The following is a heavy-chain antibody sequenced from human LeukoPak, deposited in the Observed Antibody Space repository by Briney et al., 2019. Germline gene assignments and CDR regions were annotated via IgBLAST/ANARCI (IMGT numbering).Heavy chain of an antibody. CDR3: ARANTFGGVIVAFDY. D-gene: IGHD3-16*02. CDR1: GFTFSSYE. V-gene: IGHV3-48*03. Sequence: PGGSLRLSCAASGFTFSSYEMNWVRQAPGKGLEWVSYISSSGSTIYYADSVKGRFTISRDNAKNSLYLQMNSLRAEDTAVYYCARANTFGGVIVAFDYWGQGTLVTVSS. J-gene: IGHJ4*02. CDR2: ISSSGSTI.